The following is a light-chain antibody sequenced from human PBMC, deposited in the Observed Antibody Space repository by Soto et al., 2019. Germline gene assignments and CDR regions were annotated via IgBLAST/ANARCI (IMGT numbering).Light chain of an antibody. CDR1: NIGSKS. J-gene: IGLJ3*02. CDR3: QGWDSSSDHVV. V-gene: IGLV3-21*04. CDR2: YDS. Sequence: SYELTQPPSVSVAPGQTARITCGGNNIGSKSVHWYQQRPGQAPVLVIFYDSERPSGIPERFSGSNPGNTATLTISRVEAGDEAEYYCQGWDSSSDHVVFGGGTKHTVL.